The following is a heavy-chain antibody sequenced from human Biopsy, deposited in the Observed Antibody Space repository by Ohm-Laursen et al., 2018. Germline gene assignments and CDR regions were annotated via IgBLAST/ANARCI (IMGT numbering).Heavy chain of an antibody. Sequence: GASVKVSCKASRYTFTSYEINWVRQATGQGLEWMGWMNPNSGNTGYAQKFQGRVTMTRNTSISTAYMEVSSLRSEDTAVYYCARGRNPVWFGEDLDYWGQGTPVTVSS. V-gene: IGHV1-8*01. CDR3: ARGRNPVWFGEDLDY. D-gene: IGHD3-10*01. CDR2: MNPNSGNT. J-gene: IGHJ4*02. CDR1: RYTFTSYE.